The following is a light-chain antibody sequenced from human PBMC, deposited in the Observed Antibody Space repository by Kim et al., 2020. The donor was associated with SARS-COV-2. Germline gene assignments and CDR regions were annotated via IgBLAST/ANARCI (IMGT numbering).Light chain of an antibody. CDR1: QSVSSN. J-gene: IGKJ1*01. CDR3: QQYIAWRT. V-gene: IGKV3-15*01. CDR2: GAS. Sequence: EIVMTQSPATLSVSPGERATLSCRASQSVSSNLAWYQQKPGQAPRLLIYGASTRATGIPARFSGSRSGTEFTLTISSLQSEDFAVYYCQQYIAWRTFGQGTKVDIK.